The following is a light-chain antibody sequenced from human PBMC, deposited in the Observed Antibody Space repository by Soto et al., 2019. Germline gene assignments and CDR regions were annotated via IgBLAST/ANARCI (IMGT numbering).Light chain of an antibody. CDR2: DVS. J-gene: IGLJ3*02. Sequence: QSALTQPASVSGSPGQSITISCTGTSSDVGGYNYVSWYQQHPGKAPKLMILDVSSRPSGVSNRFSGSKSGNTASLTISGLQAKDEAHYFCSSYTSSSTYWVFGGGTKLTVL. CDR3: SSYTSSSTYWV. CDR1: SSDVGGYNY. V-gene: IGLV2-14*01.